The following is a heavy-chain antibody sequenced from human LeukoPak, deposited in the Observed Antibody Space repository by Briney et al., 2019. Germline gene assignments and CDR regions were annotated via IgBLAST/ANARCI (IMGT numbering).Heavy chain of an antibody. V-gene: IGHV4-4*07. J-gene: IGHJ6*02. Sequence: SETLSLTCTVSGGSISSYYWSWIRQPAGKGLEWIGRIYTSGSTNYNPSLKSRVTMSVDTSKNQFSLKLSSVTAADTAVYYCARDWRGYCSSGSCYASYYGMDVWGQGTTVTVSS. D-gene: IGHD2-15*01. CDR2: IYTSGST. CDR3: ARDWRGYCSSGSCYASYYGMDV. CDR1: GGSISSYY.